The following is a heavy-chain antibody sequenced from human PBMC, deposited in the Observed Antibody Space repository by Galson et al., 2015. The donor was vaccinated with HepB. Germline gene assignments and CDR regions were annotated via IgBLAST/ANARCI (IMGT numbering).Heavy chain of an antibody. CDR1: GFTFRNAY. Sequence: SLRLSCAASGFTFRNAYMNWVRQAPGKGLGWVGRIKSKPDGETTDYAAPGKDRFVISRDDSKNTLYLQMTGLKTEDTAVYYCTPDKSRYAAGWQDFDYWGQGPLVTVSS. V-gene: IGHV3-15*07. CDR2: IKSKPDGETT. J-gene: IGHJ4*02. CDR3: TPDKSRYAAGWQDFDY. D-gene: IGHD3-16*01.